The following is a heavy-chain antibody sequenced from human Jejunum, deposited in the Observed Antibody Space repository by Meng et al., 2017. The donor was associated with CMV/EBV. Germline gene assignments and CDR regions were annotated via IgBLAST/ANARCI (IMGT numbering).Heavy chain of an antibody. V-gene: IGHV4-39*07. CDR3: ARMLGSSGYYILHYFDY. D-gene: IGHD3-22*01. Sequence: VQGSGLGLVMLSETLSLTFTVSGDSISSSSRSYYWGWNRQSQGKGREWSGSIHYSGSTEYNPSLKSRVTISRDTSKNDFSLKLTSVTGADTAIYHCARMLGSSGYYILHYFDYWGQGALVTVSS. CDR2: IHYSGST. CDR1: GDSISSSSRSYY. J-gene: IGHJ4*02.